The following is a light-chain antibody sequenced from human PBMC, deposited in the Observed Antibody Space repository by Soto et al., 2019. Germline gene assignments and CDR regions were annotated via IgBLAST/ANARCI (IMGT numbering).Light chain of an antibody. J-gene: IGKJ4*01. CDR2: DAS. V-gene: IGKV3-11*01. CDR1: QSVSSY. CDR3: QQYNTWPLT. Sequence: EIVLTQSPATLSLSPGERATLSCRASQSVSSYLAWYQQKPGQAPRLLIYDASNRATGIPARFSGRGSGTEFTLAISRLQSEDFAVYYCQQYNTWPLTFGGGTKVDIK.